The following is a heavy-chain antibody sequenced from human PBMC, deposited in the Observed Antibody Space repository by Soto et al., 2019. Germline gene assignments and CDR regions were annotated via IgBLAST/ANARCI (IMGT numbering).Heavy chain of an antibody. V-gene: IGHV3-7*01. CDR2: IKYDESEK. J-gene: IGHJ4*02. Sequence: PGGSLRLSCAASGFTFSTYWMSWVRQAPGKGLEWLANIKYDESEKYYVDSVKGRFTISRDNAKNSLYLQMNSLRVEDTAVYYCAREWGSSSGRGSDYWGQGTLVTGSS. D-gene: IGHD6-6*01. CDR1: GFTFSTYW. CDR3: AREWGSSSGRGSDY.